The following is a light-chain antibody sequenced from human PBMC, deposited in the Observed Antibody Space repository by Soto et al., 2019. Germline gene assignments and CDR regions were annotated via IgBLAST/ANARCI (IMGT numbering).Light chain of an antibody. CDR1: QSVASNY. J-gene: IGKJ4*01. CDR2: DAS. CDR3: HQYDSFPLT. V-gene: IGKV3-20*01. Sequence: IVLSQSPGTLSLSPGERATLSCRAIQSVASNYLGWYQQKPGQAPRVLIFDASIRATGIPDRFSASGSGSDFTLTISRMEPDDFAVYYCHQYDSFPLTFGGGSKVDIK.